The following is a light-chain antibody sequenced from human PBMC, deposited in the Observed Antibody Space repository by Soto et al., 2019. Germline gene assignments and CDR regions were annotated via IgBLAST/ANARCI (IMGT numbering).Light chain of an antibody. J-gene: IGLJ7*01. V-gene: IGLV1-51*01. CDR1: SSNSGSNY. Sequence: QSALTQPPSVSAAPGQKVTISCSGSSSNSGSNYVSWYQQLPGTAPKLLIYDTHKRPSGIPDRFSGSKSGTSATLGITGLQTGDEADYYCGTWDSSLSAGVFGGGTQLTVL. CDR2: DTH. CDR3: GTWDSSLSAGV.